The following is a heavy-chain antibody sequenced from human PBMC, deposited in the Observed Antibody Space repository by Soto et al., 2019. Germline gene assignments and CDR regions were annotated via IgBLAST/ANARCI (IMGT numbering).Heavy chain of an antibody. D-gene: IGHD2-21*02. CDR2: IHHSRSI. V-gene: IGHV4-30-4*08. CDR1: GDSISSDYYH. Sequence: QVQLQQPGPGLVKPSQTLSLTCTVSGDSISSDYYHWTWIRQSPGKGLEWIGYIHHSRSILYNPSLKSRVTISVDTSKNQFSLHLTSVTAADTAVYFCAREDDGGDSLDVWGQGTTVTVSS. CDR3: AREDDGGDSLDV. J-gene: IGHJ6*02.